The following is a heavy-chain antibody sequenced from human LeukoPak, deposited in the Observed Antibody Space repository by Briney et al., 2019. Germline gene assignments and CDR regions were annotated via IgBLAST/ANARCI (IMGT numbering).Heavy chain of an antibody. D-gene: IGHD3-22*01. Sequence: GGSLRLSCAASGFTFDDYAMHGVRQAPGKGLEWVSGISWSNGSIGYADSVKGRFTISRDNAKNSLYLHMNSLRAEDTALYYCAKVPNPNYYDSSGYYLDYWGQGTLVTVSS. CDR3: AKVPNPNYYDSSGYYLDY. CDR2: ISWSNGSI. CDR1: GFTFDDYA. J-gene: IGHJ4*02. V-gene: IGHV3-9*01.